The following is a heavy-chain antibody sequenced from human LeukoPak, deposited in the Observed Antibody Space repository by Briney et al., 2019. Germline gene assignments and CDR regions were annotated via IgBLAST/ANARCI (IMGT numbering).Heavy chain of an antibody. Sequence: PGGSLRLSCAASGFTFSNAWMSWVRQAPGKGLEWVGRIKSKTDGGTTDYAAPVKGRFTISRDDSKNTLYLQMNSLKTEDTAVYYCTTDFIETDDIVVVPAATFDYWGQGTLVTVSS. V-gene: IGHV3-15*01. CDR3: TTDFIETDDIVVVPAATFDY. CDR2: IKSKTDGGTT. J-gene: IGHJ4*02. D-gene: IGHD2-2*01. CDR1: GFTFSNAW.